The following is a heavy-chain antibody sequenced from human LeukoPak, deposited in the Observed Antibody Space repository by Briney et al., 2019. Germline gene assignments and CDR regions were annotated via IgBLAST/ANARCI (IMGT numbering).Heavy chain of an antibody. J-gene: IGHJ4*02. CDR1: GGSISSGGYS. Sequence: SETLSLTWAVSGGSISSGGYSWSWIRQPPGKGLEWIGYIYYSGSTYYNPSLKSRVIISVDTSKNQFSLKLSSVTAADTAVYYCARAWNYVATFDYWGQGTLVTVSS. V-gene: IGHV4-30-4*07. D-gene: IGHD1-7*01. CDR2: IYYSGST. CDR3: ARAWNYVATFDY.